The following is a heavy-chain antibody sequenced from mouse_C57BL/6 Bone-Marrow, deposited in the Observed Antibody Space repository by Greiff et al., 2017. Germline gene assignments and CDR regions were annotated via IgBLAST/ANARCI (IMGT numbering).Heavy chain of an antibody. CDR2: ISYDGSN. CDR1: GYSITSGYY. CDR3: ASPIYYGSSYYYAMDY. D-gene: IGHD1-1*01. Sequence: EVQVVESGPGLVKPSQSLSLTCSVTGYSITSGYYWNWIRQFPGNKLEWMGYISYDGSNNYNPSLKNRISITRDTSKNQFFLKLNSVTTEDTATYYCASPIYYGSSYYYAMDYWGQGTSVTVSS. V-gene: IGHV3-6*01. J-gene: IGHJ4*01.